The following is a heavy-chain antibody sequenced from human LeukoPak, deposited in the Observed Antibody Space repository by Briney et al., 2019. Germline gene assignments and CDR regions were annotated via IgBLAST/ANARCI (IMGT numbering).Heavy chain of an antibody. CDR3: ARDREYNYDSSGYGSFDM. V-gene: IGHV1-2*02. Sequence: ASVKVSCKASRYTFTAYYMHWVRLVPGQGLQWMGWVNPKTGGTNYAQKFQGRVTMTRDTSIGTAYMELSSLTSDDTAVYYCARDREYNYDSSGYGSFDMWGQGTMVTVSS. CDR2: VNPKTGGT. CDR1: RYTFTAYY. D-gene: IGHD3-22*01. J-gene: IGHJ3*02.